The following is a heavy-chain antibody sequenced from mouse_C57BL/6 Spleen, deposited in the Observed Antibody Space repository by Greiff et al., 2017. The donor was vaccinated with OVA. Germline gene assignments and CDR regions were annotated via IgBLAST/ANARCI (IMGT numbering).Heavy chain of an antibody. CDR3: ARHYGSSLFAY. D-gene: IGHD1-1*01. CDR2: IHPNSGST. V-gene: IGHV1-64*01. J-gene: IGHJ3*01. Sequence: QVQLQQSGAELVKPGASVKLSCKASGYTFTSYWMHWVKQRPGQGLEWIGMIHPNSGSTNYNEKFKSKATLTVDKSSSTAYMQLSSLTSEDSAVYYCARHYGSSLFAYWGQGTLVTVSA. CDR1: GYTFTSYW.